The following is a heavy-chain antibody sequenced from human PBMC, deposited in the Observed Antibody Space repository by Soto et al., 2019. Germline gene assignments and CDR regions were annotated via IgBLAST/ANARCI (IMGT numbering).Heavy chain of an antibody. CDR1: GFTLSTSGVG. V-gene: IGHV2-5*02. CDR3: AHMRWLQAPFDY. D-gene: IGHD5-12*01. J-gene: IGHJ4*02. Sequence: QITLKESGPTLVKPTQTLTLTCTFSGFTLSTSGVGVGWIRQPPGKALEWLALIYWDDDKRYSPSLKSRLTITKDTSKNQVVLTMTNMDPVDTATYYCAHMRWLQAPFDYWGQGTLVTVSS. CDR2: IYWDDDK.